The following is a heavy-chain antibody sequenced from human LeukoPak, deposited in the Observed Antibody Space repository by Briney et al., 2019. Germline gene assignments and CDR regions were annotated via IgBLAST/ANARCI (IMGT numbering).Heavy chain of an antibody. CDR3: ARSTGWYYFDY. CDR2: IPSSGDRT. D-gene: IGHD6-19*01. CDR1: GFTFSSYA. J-gene: IGHJ4*02. Sequence: GGSLRLSCAASGFTFSSYAMSWVRQAPGKGLEWVSSIPSSGDRTYYADSVKGRFTLSRDNAKNTLYLQMDSLRAEDTAVYYCARSTGWYYFDYWGQGTLVTVSS. V-gene: IGHV3-23*01.